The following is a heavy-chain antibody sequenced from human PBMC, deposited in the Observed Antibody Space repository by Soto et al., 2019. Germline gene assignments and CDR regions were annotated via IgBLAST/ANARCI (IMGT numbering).Heavy chain of an antibody. Sequence: QVQLVQSGAEVKKPGSSVKVSCKASGGTLNKHAITWVRRAPGEGLEWLGGIIPMFGRPNYSQKFQGRVTITADDSTNTSHMELTSLTPDDTAGYYCARGGTSGWLKGAYDVWGQGTMVTVS. J-gene: IGHJ3*01. CDR1: GGTLNKHA. V-gene: IGHV1-69*01. CDR3: ARGGTSGWLKGAYDV. D-gene: IGHD6-19*01. CDR2: IIPMFGRP.